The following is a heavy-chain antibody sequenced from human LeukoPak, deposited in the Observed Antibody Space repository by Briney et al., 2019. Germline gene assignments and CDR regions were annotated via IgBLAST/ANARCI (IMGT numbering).Heavy chain of an antibody. Sequence: GESLKISCKGSGYSFTSYWIGWVRQLPGKGLEWMGIIYPGDSDTRYSPSFQGQVTISADKSISTAYLQWSSLKASDTAMYYCARLMGVVVTANDAFDIWGQGTMVTDSS. D-gene: IGHD2-21*02. CDR1: GYSFTSYW. V-gene: IGHV5-51*01. CDR2: IYPGDSDT. CDR3: ARLMGVVVTANDAFDI. J-gene: IGHJ3*02.